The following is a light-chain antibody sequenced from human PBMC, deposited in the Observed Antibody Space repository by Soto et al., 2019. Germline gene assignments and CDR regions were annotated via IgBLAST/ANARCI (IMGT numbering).Light chain of an antibody. Sequence: EVVMTQSPATLSVSPGERATLSCRASQSVGTNLAWYQQKPGQAPRPLIYGASTRATGVPARFSGSGSGTEFTLTISSLQSEDFAVYYRQQYNNWPRTFGQGTKVDVK. V-gene: IGKV3-15*01. CDR3: QQYNNWPRT. CDR2: GAS. J-gene: IGKJ1*01. CDR1: QSVGTN.